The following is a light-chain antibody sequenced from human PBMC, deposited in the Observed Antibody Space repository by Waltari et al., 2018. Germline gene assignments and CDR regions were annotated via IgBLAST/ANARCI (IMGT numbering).Light chain of an antibody. Sequence: EIVLTQSPATLSLSPGDRATLSCRASQSVSSYLAWYQQKPGQAPRLLIYDASNRATGIPARFSGSGSGTDFTLSISSLEPEDFAVYYCHQRSNWPQTFGQGTKLEIK. V-gene: IGKV3-11*01. CDR3: HQRSNWPQT. CDR2: DAS. CDR1: QSVSSY. J-gene: IGKJ2*01.